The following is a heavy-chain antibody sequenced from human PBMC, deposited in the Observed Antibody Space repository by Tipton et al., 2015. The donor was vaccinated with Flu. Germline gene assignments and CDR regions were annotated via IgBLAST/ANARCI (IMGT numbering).Heavy chain of an antibody. Sequence: TLSLTCNVSGGSISSGGAYWSWIRQHPGKGLEWIGGIYYSGSTYKNPSLTSRVSISVDTSKNQFSLNLKSVTAADTAVYYCAKNRPEYWGLGGMDVWGQGTTVTVSS. V-gene: IGHV4-31*03. CDR2: IYYSGST. CDR1: GGSISSGGAY. D-gene: IGHD2/OR15-2a*01. CDR3: AKNRPEYWGLGGMDV. J-gene: IGHJ6*02.